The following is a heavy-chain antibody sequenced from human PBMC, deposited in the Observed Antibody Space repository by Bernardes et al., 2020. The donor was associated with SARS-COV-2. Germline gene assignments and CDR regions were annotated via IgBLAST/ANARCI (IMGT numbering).Heavy chain of an antibody. CDR3: ARLGLPALLWFGELLSGGMDV. D-gene: IGHD3-10*01. J-gene: IGHJ6*02. CDR1: GGSFSGYY. V-gene: IGHV4-34*01. CDR2: INHSGST. Sequence: SETLSLTCAVYGGSFSGYYWSWIRQPPGKGLEWIGEINHSGSTNYNPSLKSRVTISVDTSKNQFSLKLSSVTAADTAVYYCARLGLPALLWFGELLSGGMDVWGQGTTVTVSS.